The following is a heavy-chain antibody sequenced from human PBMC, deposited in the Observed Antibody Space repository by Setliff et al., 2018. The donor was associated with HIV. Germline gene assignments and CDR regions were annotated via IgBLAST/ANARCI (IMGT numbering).Heavy chain of an antibody. Sequence: ASVKVSCKASGYTFTGYYMLWVRQAPGQGLEWMGRINPNSGGTNYAQKFQGRVTMTRDTSICTAYMELSRLRSDDTAVYYCARDWVAGTSGYYYYYMDVWGKGTTVTVSS. V-gene: IGHV1-2*06. CDR2: INPNSGGT. CDR1: GYTFTGYY. CDR3: ARDWVAGTSGYYYYYMDV. D-gene: IGHD6-19*01. J-gene: IGHJ6*03.